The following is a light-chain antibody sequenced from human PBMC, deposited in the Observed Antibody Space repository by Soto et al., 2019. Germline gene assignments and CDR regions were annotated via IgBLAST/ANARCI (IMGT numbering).Light chain of an antibody. CDR2: GAS. CDR3: HHYKDWPRFT. CDR1: QSVSTD. Sequence: EIVMTQSPATLSVSPGERATLSCRASQSVSTDLAWYQQKPGQAPRRLIYGASTRATGIPARFSGSGAGTEFTPTINSLQSEDLAFYYFHHYKDWPRFTFAPGTKVEIK. V-gene: IGKV3-15*01. J-gene: IGKJ3*01.